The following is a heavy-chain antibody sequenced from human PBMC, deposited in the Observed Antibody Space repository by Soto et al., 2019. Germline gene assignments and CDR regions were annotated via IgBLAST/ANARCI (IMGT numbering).Heavy chain of an antibody. CDR3: ARDRQVAAARDYGMDV. V-gene: IGHV4-59*01. D-gene: IGHD6-13*01. CDR1: VGSISSYY. Sequence: SLTCTVSVGSISSYYLGWVRQPPGKGMEWFGYIYYSGSTNYNPSLKSRVTISVETSKNQFSMKLSSVTAADTAVYYCARDRQVAAARDYGMDVWGQGTTVTVSS. J-gene: IGHJ6*02. CDR2: IYYSGST.